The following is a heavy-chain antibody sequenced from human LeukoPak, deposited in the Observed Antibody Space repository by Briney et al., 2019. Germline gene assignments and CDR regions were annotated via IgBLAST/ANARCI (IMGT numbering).Heavy chain of an antibody. V-gene: IGHV3-49*04. D-gene: IGHD2-2*01. Sequence: PGGSLRLSCTASGFTFGDYAMSWVRQAPGKGLEWVGFIRSKAYGGTTEYAASVKGRFTISRDDSKSIAYLQMNSLKTEDTAVYYCTRSRPEMAVVPAAFSFFDYWGQGTLVTVSS. J-gene: IGHJ4*02. CDR3: TRSRPEMAVVPAAFSFFDY. CDR1: GFTFGDYA. CDR2: IRSKAYGGTT.